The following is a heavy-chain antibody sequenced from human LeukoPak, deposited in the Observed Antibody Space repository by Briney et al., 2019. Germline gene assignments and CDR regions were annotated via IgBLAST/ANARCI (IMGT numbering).Heavy chain of an antibody. J-gene: IGHJ5*02. CDR3: ARGDYSHSQRFDP. D-gene: IGHD3-22*01. CDR1: GGSISNYY. V-gene: IGHV4-59*01. Sequence: PSETLSLTCTVSGGSISNYYWSWIRQPPGKGLEFIGYIYYDGRADYNPSLKSRVTMSVDTSKNHFSLKLTSVTAADTAVYFCARGDYSHSQRFDPWGQGILVTVS. CDR2: IYYDGRA.